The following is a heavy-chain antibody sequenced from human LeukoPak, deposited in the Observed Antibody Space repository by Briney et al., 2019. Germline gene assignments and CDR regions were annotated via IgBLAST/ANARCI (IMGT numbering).Heavy chain of an antibody. V-gene: IGHV4-34*01. J-gene: IGHJ4*02. CDR3: ARRALAGYSSGWYGY. Sequence: SETLSLTCAVYGVSFSGYYWSWIRQPPGKGLEWIGEINHSGSTNYNPSLKSRVTISVDTSKNQFSLKLSSVTAADTAVYYCARRALAGYSSGWYGYWGQGTLVTVSS. CDR1: GVSFSGYY. D-gene: IGHD6-19*01. CDR2: INHSGST.